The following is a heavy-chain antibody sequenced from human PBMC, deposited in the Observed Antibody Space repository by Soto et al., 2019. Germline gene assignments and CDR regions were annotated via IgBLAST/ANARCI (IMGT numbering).Heavy chain of an antibody. CDR2: IYHSGST. V-gene: IGHV4-4*02. Sequence: PSETLSLTCAVSGGSISSSNWWSWVRQPPGKGLEWIGEIYHSGSTYYNPSLKSRVTISVDRSKNQFSLKLSSVTAADTAVYYCTNSGSYYGMDVWGQGTTVTVSS. J-gene: IGHJ6*02. D-gene: IGHD3-10*01. CDR3: TNSGSYYGMDV. CDR1: GGSISSSNW.